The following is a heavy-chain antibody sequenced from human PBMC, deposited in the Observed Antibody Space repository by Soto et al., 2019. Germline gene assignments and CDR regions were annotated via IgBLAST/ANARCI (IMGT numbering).Heavy chain of an antibody. CDR1: GFTFSGYW. Sequence: EVQLVESGGGLVQPGGSLRLSCAASGFTFSGYWMNWVRQAPGKGLEWVANIKQDGGEKYYVDSVKGRFTSSRDNAKNSLYLQMNSLRAEDTAVYYCASDRWGLVHWGQGTLVTVSS. CDR2: IKQDGGEK. D-gene: IGHD6-19*01. J-gene: IGHJ4*02. V-gene: IGHV3-7*01. CDR3: ASDRWGLVH.